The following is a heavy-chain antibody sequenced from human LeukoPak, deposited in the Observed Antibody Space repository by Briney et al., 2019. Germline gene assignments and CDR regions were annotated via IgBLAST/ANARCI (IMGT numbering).Heavy chain of an antibody. J-gene: IGHJ4*02. CDR2: INWNAEYI. CDR1: GFNFDDYA. D-gene: IGHD3-10*01. CDR3: ARGPHARISTWFFDF. V-gene: IGHV3-20*04. Sequence: VDSLRLSCAVSGFNFDDYAMTWVRHGPGKGLEWVSRINWNAEYIEYADSVRGRFTISRDSAKKSLYLQMNSLRAEDTALYFCARGPHARISTWFFDFWRRGTLVTVSS.